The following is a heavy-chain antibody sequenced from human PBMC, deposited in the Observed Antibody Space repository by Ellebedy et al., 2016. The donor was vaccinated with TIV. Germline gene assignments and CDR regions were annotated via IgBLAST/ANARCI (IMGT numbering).Heavy chain of an antibody. D-gene: IGHD2-8*01. CDR2: MNPNSGKT. V-gene: IGHV1-8*01. Sequence: ASVKVSCXASGYIFISYNLNWVRQATGQGLEWMGWMNPNSGKTGYAQKFQGRVTMTRNTSISTAYMELSSLRSEDTAVYYCARRYCTNGVCYLPGYWGQGTLVTVSS. CDR1: GYIFISYN. J-gene: IGHJ4*02. CDR3: ARRYCTNGVCYLPGY.